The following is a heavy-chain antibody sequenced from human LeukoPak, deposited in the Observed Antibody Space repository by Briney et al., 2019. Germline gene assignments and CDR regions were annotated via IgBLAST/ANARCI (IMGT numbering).Heavy chain of an antibody. J-gene: IGHJ4*02. CDR2: ISGGGGST. CDR1: GFTFSSYA. V-gene: IGHV3-23*01. Sequence: PGGSLSLSCAASGFTFSSYAMSWVRQAPGKGLEWVSAISGGGGSTYYADSVKGRFTISRDNSKNTLYLQMNSLRAEDTAVYYCAKDYYDSSGYYSRLLFDYWGQGTLVTVSS. CDR3: AKDYYDSSGYYSRLLFDY. D-gene: IGHD3-22*01.